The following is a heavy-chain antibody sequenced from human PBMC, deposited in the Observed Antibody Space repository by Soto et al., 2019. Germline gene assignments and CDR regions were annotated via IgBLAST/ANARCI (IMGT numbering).Heavy chain of an antibody. CDR1: GFTFTSYY. Sequence: GASVKVSCKTSGFTFTSYYMHWVRRAPGQGLEWMGIINPSGGRTSYAQKFQGRVTMTRDTSTNTVHLELSSLTSGDTAIYYCARAYSSSTTWGLGFWGQGTLVTVSS. D-gene: IGHD2-2*01. CDR2: INPSGGRT. J-gene: IGHJ4*02. V-gene: IGHV1-46*01. CDR3: ARAYSSSTTWGLGF.